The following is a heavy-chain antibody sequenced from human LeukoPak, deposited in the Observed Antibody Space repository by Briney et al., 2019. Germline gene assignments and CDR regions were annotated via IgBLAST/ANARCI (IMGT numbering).Heavy chain of an antibody. CDR1: GASISSHY. CDR2: IYDRGST. J-gene: IGHJ5*02. D-gene: IGHD1-26*01. V-gene: IGHV4-59*11. CDR3: AKIEVGRFDP. Sequence: SETLSLTCTVTGASISSHYWCWIRQTPGTGLEWIGDIYDRGSTTYNPSLKSRVSISVDTSRNQFSLNLRSVTAADTAVYYRAKIEVGRFDPWGQGTLVTVSS.